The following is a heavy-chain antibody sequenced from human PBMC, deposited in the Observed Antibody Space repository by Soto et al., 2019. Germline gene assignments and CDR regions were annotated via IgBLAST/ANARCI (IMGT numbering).Heavy chain of an antibody. CDR3: AREWLCGGDCGMDV. J-gene: IGHJ6*02. V-gene: IGHV4-61*01. CDR2: ISYSGST. Sequence: QVQLQESGPGLVKPSETLSLPCTVSGGSVSSGSYYWSWIRQPPGKGLEWIGYISYSGSTNYNPSLKSRVTVSVDTSKNQFSLKLSSVTAADTAVYYCAREWLCGGDCGMDVWGQGTTVTVSS. CDR1: GGSVSSGSYY. D-gene: IGHD2-21*01.